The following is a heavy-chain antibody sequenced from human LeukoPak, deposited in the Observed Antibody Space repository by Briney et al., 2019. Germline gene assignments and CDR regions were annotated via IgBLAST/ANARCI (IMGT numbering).Heavy chain of an antibody. CDR3: ARGPRNSSGWYYYYYGMDV. J-gene: IGHJ6*02. CDR1: GFTFSSYA. CDR2: ISYDGNNK. Sequence: GGSLRLSCAASGFTFSSYAMHWVRQAPGKGLEWVAVISYDGNNKYYADSVKGRFTISRDNSKNTLYLQMNSLRAEDTAVYYCARGPRNSSGWYYYYYGMDVWGQGTTVTVSS. V-gene: IGHV3-30*04. D-gene: IGHD6-19*01.